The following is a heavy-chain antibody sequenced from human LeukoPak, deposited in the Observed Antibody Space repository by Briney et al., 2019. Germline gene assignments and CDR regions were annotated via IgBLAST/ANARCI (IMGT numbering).Heavy chain of an antibody. CDR1: GFTFTSSA. D-gene: IGHD3-3*01. V-gene: IGHV1-58*01. J-gene: IGHJ4*02. CDR3: AAAPWDFGVVWPID. CDR2: IVVGSGNT. Sequence: ASVKVSCKASGFTFTSSAVQWVRQARGQRLEWIGWIVVGSGNTNYAQKFQERVTITRDMSTSTAYMELRSLRSEDTAVYYCAAAPWDFGVVWPIDWGQGTLVTVSS.